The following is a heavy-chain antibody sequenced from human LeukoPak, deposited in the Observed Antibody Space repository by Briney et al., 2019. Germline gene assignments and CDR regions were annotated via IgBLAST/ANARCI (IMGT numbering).Heavy chain of an antibody. CDR1: GFNLDTAW. CDR3: ARDQGSYFDY. J-gene: IGHJ4*02. Sequence: GGSLRLSCAASGFNLDTAWMSWIRQAPGKGLEWVSYISSSSSYTNYADSVKGRFTISRDNAKNSLYLQMNSLRAEDTAVYYCARDQGSYFDYWGQGTLVTVSS. V-gene: IGHV3-11*06. CDR2: ISSSSSYT.